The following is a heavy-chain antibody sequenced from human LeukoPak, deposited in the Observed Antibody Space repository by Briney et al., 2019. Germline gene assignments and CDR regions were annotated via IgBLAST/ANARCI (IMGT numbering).Heavy chain of an antibody. CDR2: ISDNGGGT. J-gene: IGHJ3*02. CDR1: GFTFNNYA. CDR3: AREQDHTFDI. Sequence: PGGSLRLSCVASGFTFNNYAMSWVRQAPGKGMEWVSAISDNGGGTYSADSVKGRFTISRDNSKDTLYLQMNSLRAEDTAMYYCAREQDHTFDIWGQGTMVTVSS. V-gene: IGHV3-23*01. D-gene: IGHD1-14*01.